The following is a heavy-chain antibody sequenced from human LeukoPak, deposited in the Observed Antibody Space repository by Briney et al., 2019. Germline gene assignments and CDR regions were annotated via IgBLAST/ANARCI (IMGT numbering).Heavy chain of an antibody. CDR1: GYTFTSYY. D-gene: IGHD5-18*01. CDR2: INPSGGST. J-gene: IGHJ4*02. Sequence: GASVKVSCKASGYTFTSYYMHWVRQAPGQGLEWMGIINPSGGSTSYAQKFQGRVTMTRDMSTSTVYMELSSLRSEDTAVYYCAMSLRVGYGYVWGQGTLVTVSS. CDR3: AMSLRVGYGYV. V-gene: IGHV1-46*01.